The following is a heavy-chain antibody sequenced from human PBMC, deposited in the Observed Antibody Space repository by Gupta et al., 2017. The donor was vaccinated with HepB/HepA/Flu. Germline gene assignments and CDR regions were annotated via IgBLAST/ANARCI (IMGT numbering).Heavy chain of an antibody. J-gene: IGHJ4*02. D-gene: IGHD3/OR15-3a*01. CDR3: ARSTPGLLGYFDY. V-gene: IGHV3-23*01. CDR2: ITPRGGST. Sequence: EVQLLESGGGSVQPGGSLRLSCAASGITFGPSAMSWVRQAPGEGLEWVSSITPRGGSTHYADSVKGRFIISRDNSNNTLYLQMSSLTAEDTAVYYCARSTPGLLGYFDYWGQGALVTVSS. CDR1: GITFGPSA.